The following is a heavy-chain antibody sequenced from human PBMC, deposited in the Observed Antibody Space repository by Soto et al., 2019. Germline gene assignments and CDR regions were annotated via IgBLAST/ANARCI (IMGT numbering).Heavy chain of an antibody. V-gene: IGHV3-13*04. CDR2: IGTAGDT. D-gene: IGHD3-10*01. CDR1: GFTFSSYD. J-gene: IGHJ2*01. CDR3: ARAKSLGPGSYFDL. Sequence: EVQLVESGGGLVQPGGSLRLSCAASGFTFSSYDMHWVRQATGKGLEWVSAIGTAGDTYYPGSVKGRFTIARENAKNSLYLQMNSLRAGDTAVYSCARAKSLGPGSYFDLWGRGTLVTVSS.